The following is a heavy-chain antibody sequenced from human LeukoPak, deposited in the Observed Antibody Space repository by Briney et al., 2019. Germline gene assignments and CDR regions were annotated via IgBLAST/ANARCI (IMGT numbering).Heavy chain of an antibody. D-gene: IGHD2-15*01. J-gene: IGHJ6*04. CDR2: INHSGST. CDR3: ARVGQIGYCSGGSRSHYCYYYGIDV. CDR1: GGSFSGYY. Sequence: SETLSLTCAVYGGSFSGYYWSWIRQPPGKGLEWIGEINHSGSTNYNPSLKSRVTISVDTSKNQFSLKLSSVTAADTAVYYCARVGQIGYCSGGSRSHYCYYYGIDVWGKGTTVTVSS. V-gene: IGHV4-34*01.